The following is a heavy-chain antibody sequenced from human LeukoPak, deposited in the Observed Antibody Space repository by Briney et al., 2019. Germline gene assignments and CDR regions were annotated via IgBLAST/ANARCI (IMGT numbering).Heavy chain of an antibody. V-gene: IGHV3-23*01. CDR2: ISGSGGST. CDR3: AKDGSSSWRYFDY. D-gene: IGHD6-13*01. Sequence: GGSLRLSCAASGFTFTNYAMSWVRQAPGKGLEGVSTISGSGGSTYYADSVKGRFTISRDNSKNTLYLQMPSLRAEDTALYYCAKDGSSSWRYFDYWGQGTLVTVSS. J-gene: IGHJ4*02. CDR1: GFTFTNYA.